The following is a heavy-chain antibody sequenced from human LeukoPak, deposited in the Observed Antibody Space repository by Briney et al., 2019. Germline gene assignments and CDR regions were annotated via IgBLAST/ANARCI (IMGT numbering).Heavy chain of an antibody. D-gene: IGHD1-14*01. V-gene: IGHV3-74*01. CDR3: TRHHGFDV. Sequence: GGSLRLSCAASGFTFSSYWMSWVRQAPGKGLMWVSQINSDGSATSCADPVKGRCTISRDNAKNMLYLEMNSLRVEDTAVYFCTRHHGFDVSGQGTKVT. CDR1: GFTFSSYW. J-gene: IGHJ6*02. CDR2: INSDGSAT.